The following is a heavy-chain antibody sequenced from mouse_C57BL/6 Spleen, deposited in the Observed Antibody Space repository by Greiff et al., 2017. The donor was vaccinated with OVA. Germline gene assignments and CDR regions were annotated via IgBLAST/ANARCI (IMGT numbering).Heavy chain of an antibody. Sequence: VQLQQSGAELVRPGASVKLSCKASGYTFTDYYINWVKQRPGQGLEWIARIYPGSGNTYYNEKFKGKATLTAEKSSSTAYMQLSSLTSEDSAVYFCARGDNPNYYGTRYFDVWGTGTTVTVSS. CDR1: GYTFTDYY. D-gene: IGHD1-1*01. CDR2: IYPGSGNT. CDR3: ARGDNPNYYGTRYFDV. J-gene: IGHJ1*03. V-gene: IGHV1-76*01.